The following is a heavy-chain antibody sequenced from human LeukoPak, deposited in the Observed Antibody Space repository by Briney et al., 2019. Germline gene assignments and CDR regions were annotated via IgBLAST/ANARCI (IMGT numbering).Heavy chain of an antibody. D-gene: IGHD3-22*01. V-gene: IGHV3-30*18. CDR3: AKDLRYYDSSGYLDY. Sequence: GGSLRLSCAASGFTFSSYGMHWVRQAPGKGLEWVAVISYDGSNKYYADSVKGRFTISRDNSKKTLYLQMNSLRDEDTAVYYCAKDLRYYDSSGYLDYWGQGTLVTVSS. CDR2: ISYDGSNK. CDR1: GFTFSSYG. J-gene: IGHJ4*02.